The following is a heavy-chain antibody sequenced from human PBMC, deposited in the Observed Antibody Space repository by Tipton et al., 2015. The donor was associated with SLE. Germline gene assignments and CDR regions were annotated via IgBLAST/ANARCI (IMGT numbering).Heavy chain of an antibody. CDR1: GYTFINFG. Sequence: QVQLVQSGAEVRKPGASVKVSCKASGYTFINFGIHWVRQAPGQGLEWMGWISAYNGHTNYAQKVQGRVTMTTDASTSTAYMELRTLKSDDTAVYFCANLAVTGQDYWGQGTLVTVSS. J-gene: IGHJ4*02. V-gene: IGHV1-18*01. CDR3: ANLAVTGQDY. CDR2: ISAYNGHT. D-gene: IGHD6-19*01.